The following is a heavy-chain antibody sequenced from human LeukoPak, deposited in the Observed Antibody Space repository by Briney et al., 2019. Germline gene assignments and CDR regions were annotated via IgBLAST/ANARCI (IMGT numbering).Heavy chain of an antibody. CDR2: IYSGGST. Sequence: GGSLRLSCAASGFTFSSYSMNWVRQAPGKGLEWVSVIYSGGSTYYADSVKGRFTISRDNSKNTLYLQMNSLRAEDTAVYYCARVSGIRGSFDIWGQGTMVTVSS. J-gene: IGHJ3*02. D-gene: IGHD1-26*01. V-gene: IGHV3-53*01. CDR1: GFTFSSYS. CDR3: ARVSGIRGSFDI.